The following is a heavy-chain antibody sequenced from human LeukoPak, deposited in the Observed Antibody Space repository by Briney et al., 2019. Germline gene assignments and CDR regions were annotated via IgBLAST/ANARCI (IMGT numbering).Heavy chain of an antibody. CDR2: IIPILGIA. J-gene: IGHJ6*02. CDR1: GGTFSSYA. D-gene: IGHD2-21*01. Sequence: SVKVSCKASGGTFSSYAISWVRQAPGQGLEWMGRIIPILGIANYAQKSQGRVTITADKSTSTAYMELSSLRSEDTAVYYCAREAYCGGDCYSSGMDVWGQGTTVTVSS. CDR3: AREAYCGGDCYSSGMDV. V-gene: IGHV1-69*04.